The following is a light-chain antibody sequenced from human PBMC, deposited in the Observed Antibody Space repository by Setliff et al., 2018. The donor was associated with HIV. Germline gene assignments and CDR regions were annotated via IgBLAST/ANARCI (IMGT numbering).Light chain of an antibody. V-gene: IGLV2-11*01. J-gene: IGLJ1*01. CDR3: CSHADNWP. Sequence: QSALTQPRSVSGSPGQSVTISCTGTSSDVGGYNYVSRYQQHPGKAPKLMIYDVSKRPSGVPDRFSGSKSGNTASLTISGLQAEDEADYYCCSHADNWPFGTGTKVTVL. CDR2: DVS. CDR1: SSDVGGYNY.